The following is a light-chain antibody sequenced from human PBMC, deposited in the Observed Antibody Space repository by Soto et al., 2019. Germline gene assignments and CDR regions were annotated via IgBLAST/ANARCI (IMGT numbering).Light chain of an antibody. CDR1: QSVGNF. V-gene: IGKV3-11*01. CDR3: QQYGDSPFT. J-gene: IGKJ3*01. CDR2: DVS. Sequence: EIVLTQSPATLSLSPRARATLSCRASQSVGNFLTWYQQKPGQAPRLLISDVSKRATGIPARFSGSGSGTDFTLTIMKLEPEDFALYYCQQYGDSPFTFGPGTRVDMK.